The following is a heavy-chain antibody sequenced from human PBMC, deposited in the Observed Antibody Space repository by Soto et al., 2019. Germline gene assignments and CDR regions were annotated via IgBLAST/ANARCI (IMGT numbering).Heavy chain of an antibody. V-gene: IGHV3-72*01. CDR3: ARAYYYDSSGQVDYGMDV. CDR1: GFTFSDHY. CDR2: TRNKANSYTT. Sequence: PGGSLRLSCAASGFTFSDHYMDWVRQAPGKGLEWVGRTRNKANSYTTEYAASVKGRFTISRDDSKNSLYLQMNSLKTEDTAVYYCARAYYYDSSGQVDYGMDVWGQGTTVTVSS. D-gene: IGHD3-22*01. J-gene: IGHJ6*02.